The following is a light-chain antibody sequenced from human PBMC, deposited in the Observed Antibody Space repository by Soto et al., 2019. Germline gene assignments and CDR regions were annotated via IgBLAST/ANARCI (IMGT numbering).Light chain of an antibody. CDR1: QSVDKH. V-gene: IGKV3-15*01. CDR3: QQSHNWYT. J-gene: IGKJ2*01. Sequence: EIVLTQSPATLSVSPGERATLSCRASQSVDKHLHWYQQTPGQAPXLLIYGASTRATGIPARFSGSGSGTDFPPTINSLQSEDSALDDCQQSHNWYTFGQGTKVDIK. CDR2: GAS.